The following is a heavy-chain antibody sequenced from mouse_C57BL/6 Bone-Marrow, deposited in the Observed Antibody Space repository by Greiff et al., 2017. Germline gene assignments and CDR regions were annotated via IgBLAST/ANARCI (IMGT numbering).Heavy chain of an antibody. Sequence: EVKLMESGPGLVKPSQSLSLTCSVTGYSITSGYYWNWIRQFPGNKLEWMGYISYDGSNNYNPSLKNRISITRDTSKNQFFLKLNSVTTEDTATYYCALYDGYFRFDYWGQGTTLTVSS. CDR2: ISYDGSN. V-gene: IGHV3-6*01. J-gene: IGHJ2*01. CDR1: GYSITSGYY. CDR3: ALYDGYFRFDY. D-gene: IGHD2-3*01.